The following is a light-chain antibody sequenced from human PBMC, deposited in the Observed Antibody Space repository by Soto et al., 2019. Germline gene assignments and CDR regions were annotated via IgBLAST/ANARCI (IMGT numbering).Light chain of an antibody. J-gene: IGKJ2*01. Sequence: EVVLTQSPGTLSLSPGERATLSCRASQTVSSSHLAWYQQKPGQAPRLLIYGASDRATDIPDRFSGSGSGTDFTLTISRLEPADFAVSYCQHFGSSPPKYTFGQGTKLEIK. CDR3: QHFGSSPPKYT. CDR2: GAS. V-gene: IGKV3-20*01. CDR1: QTVSSSH.